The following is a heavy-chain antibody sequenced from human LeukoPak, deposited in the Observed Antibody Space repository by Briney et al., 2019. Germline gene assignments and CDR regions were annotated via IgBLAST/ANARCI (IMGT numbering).Heavy chain of an antibody. CDR1: GFTFSSYE. J-gene: IGHJ6*03. CDR2: ISSSGSTI. Sequence: GGSLRLSCAASGFTFSSYEMNWVRQAPGKGLEWVSYISSSGSTIYYADSVKGRFTISRDNAKNSLYLQMNSLRAEDMAVYYCARDVMTTVTTVWIYYYYYMDVWGKGTTVTVSS. V-gene: IGHV3-48*03. D-gene: IGHD4-11*01. CDR3: ARDVMTTVTTVWIYYYYYMDV.